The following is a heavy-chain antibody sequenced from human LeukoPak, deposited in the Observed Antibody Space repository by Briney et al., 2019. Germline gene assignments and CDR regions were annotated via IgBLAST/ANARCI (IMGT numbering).Heavy chain of an antibody. Sequence: SETLSLTCAVYGGSFSGYYWSWIRQPPGKGLEWIGEINHSGSTNYNPSLKSRVTISADTSKNQFSLKLSSVTAADTAVYYCATTGYSIDYWGQGTLVTVSS. CDR2: INHSGST. D-gene: IGHD3-9*01. CDR1: GGSFSGYY. J-gene: IGHJ4*02. CDR3: ATTGYSIDY. V-gene: IGHV4-34*01.